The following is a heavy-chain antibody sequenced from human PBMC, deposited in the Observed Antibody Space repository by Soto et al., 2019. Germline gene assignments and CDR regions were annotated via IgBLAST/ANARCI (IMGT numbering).Heavy chain of an antibody. J-gene: IGHJ6*02. Sequence: SGPTLVNPTQTLTLTCTFSGFSLSTSGVGVGWIRQPPGKALEWLALIYWDDDKRYSPSLKSRLTITKDTSKNQVVLTMTNTDPVDTATYYCAHTLYGDPYYYYGMDVWGQGTTVTVSS. CDR2: IYWDDDK. D-gene: IGHD4-17*01. CDR3: AHTLYGDPYYYYGMDV. CDR1: GFSLSTSGVG. V-gene: IGHV2-5*02.